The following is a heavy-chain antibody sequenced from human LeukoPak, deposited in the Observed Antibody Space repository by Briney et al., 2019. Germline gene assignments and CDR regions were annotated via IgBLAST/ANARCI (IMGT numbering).Heavy chain of an antibody. Sequence: GGSLRLSCAASGFTVSSNYMSWVRQAPGKGLEWVSVIYSGGSTYYADSVKGRFTISRDNSKNTLYLQMNSLRAEDTAVYYCAKGSSGYSSSWSLFDSWGQGTLVTVSS. V-gene: IGHV3-53*01. CDR2: IYSGGST. D-gene: IGHD6-13*01. CDR3: AKGSSGYSSSWSLFDS. J-gene: IGHJ5*01. CDR1: GFTVSSNY.